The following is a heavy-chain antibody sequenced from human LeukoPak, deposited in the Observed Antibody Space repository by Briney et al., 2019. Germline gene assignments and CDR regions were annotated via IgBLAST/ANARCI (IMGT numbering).Heavy chain of an antibody. CDR3: ARDRGYSTFDY. D-gene: IGHD4-23*01. Sequence: GGSLRLSCAASAFTFSNYWMSWVRQAPGKGLEWVANVKEDGSEINYVDSVKGRFTISRDNAKNSLYLQMNSLRVDDTAVYYCARDRGYSTFDYWGQGTLVTVSS. V-gene: IGHV3-7*01. CDR2: VKEDGSEI. J-gene: IGHJ4*02. CDR1: AFTFSNYW.